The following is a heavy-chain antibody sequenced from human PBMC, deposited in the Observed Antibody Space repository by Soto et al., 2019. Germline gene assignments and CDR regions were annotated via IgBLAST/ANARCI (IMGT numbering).Heavy chain of an antibody. CDR3: ARENFGVIIHDAFDL. CDR1: GYYVSSGGYY. J-gene: IGHJ3*01. Sequence: SETLSLTCTVSGYYVSSGGYYWNWIRQHPGRGLEWLGYIYDSETTYYNPSLESRLSISVDASKNQFSLKVTSVTPADTAVYYCARENFGVIIHDAFDLWGQGTMVTVSS. CDR2: IYDSETT. D-gene: IGHD2-8*01. V-gene: IGHV4-31*03.